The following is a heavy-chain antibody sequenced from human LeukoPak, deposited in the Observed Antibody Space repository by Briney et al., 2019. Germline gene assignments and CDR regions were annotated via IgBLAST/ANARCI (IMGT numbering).Heavy chain of an antibody. CDR2: MNTNGGKT. D-gene: IGHD2-15*01. V-gene: IGHV1-8*03. Sequence: EASVSVSCKASGYTLTSYDINWVRQAAGEGRERRGWMNTNGGKTMYAQTFQGRVTISRNPSISPAYMELSTLRSEDTAVYYCARGTLRHCSGGSCYSFFYWGQGTLVTVSS. CDR1: GYTLTSYD. CDR3: ARGTLRHCSGGSCYSFFY. J-gene: IGHJ4*02.